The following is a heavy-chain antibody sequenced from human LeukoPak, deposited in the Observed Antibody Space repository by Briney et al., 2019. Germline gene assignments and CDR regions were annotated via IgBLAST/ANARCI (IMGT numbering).Heavy chain of an antibody. V-gene: IGHV3-33*01. D-gene: IGHD1-1*01. CDR2: IWYDGNNK. CDR3: ARSGNYDC. CDR1: GFTFSSYG. J-gene: IGHJ4*02. Sequence: GGSLRLSCAASGFTFSSYGMHWVRQAPGKGLEWVAVIWYDGNNKYYADSVKGRFTISRDNAKNSLYLQMNSLRDEDTAVYYCARSGNYDCWGQGTLVTVSS.